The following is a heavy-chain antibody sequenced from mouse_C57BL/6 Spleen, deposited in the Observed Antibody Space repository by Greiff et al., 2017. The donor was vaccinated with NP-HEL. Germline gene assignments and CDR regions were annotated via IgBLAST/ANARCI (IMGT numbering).Heavy chain of an antibody. CDR3: TTFDDYAEGYAMDY. V-gene: IGHV14-4*01. CDR1: GFNIKDDY. D-gene: IGHD2-4*01. J-gene: IGHJ4*01. CDR2: IDPENGDT. Sequence: EVQLQQSGAELVRPGASVKLSCTASGFNIKDDYMHWVKQRPEQGLEWIGWIDPENGDTEYASKFQGKATITADTSSNTAYLQLSSLTSEDTAVYYCTTFDDYAEGYAMDYWGQGASVTVSS.